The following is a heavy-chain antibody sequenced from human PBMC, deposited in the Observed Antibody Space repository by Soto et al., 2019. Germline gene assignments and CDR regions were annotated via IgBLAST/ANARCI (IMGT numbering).Heavy chain of an antibody. CDR1: GFTFSSYG. Sequence: HVQLVESGGGVVQPGRSLRLSCAASGFTFSSYGMHWVRQAPGKGLEWVAVISYDGSNKYYADSVKGRFTISRDNSKNTLYLQMKSLRAEDTAVYYCAKDQGSLTTVTTAYYYGMDVWGQGTTVTVSS. V-gene: IGHV3-30*18. D-gene: IGHD4-17*01. J-gene: IGHJ6*02. CDR2: ISYDGSNK. CDR3: AKDQGSLTTVTTAYYYGMDV.